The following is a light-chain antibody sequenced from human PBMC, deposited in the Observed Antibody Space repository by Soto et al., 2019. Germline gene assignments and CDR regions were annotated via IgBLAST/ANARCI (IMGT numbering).Light chain of an antibody. CDR2: NTN. CDR3: LLSYDGARV. CDR1: TGDVTSGHY. V-gene: IGLV7-46*01. J-gene: IGLJ3*02. Sequence: QAVVTQEPSLTVSPGGTVTLTCGSSTGDVTSGHYSYWFQQKPGQAPRTLIYNTNSKQSWTPARFSGSLLGGRAALTLSGAQPEDEAYYYCLLSYDGARVFGGGTKLTVL.